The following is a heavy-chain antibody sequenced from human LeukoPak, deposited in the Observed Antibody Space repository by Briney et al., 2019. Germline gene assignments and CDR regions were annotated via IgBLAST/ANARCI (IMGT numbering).Heavy chain of an antibody. CDR1: EFTFSSYW. Sequence: GGSLRLSCAASEFTFSSYWMHWVRQAPGEGLVWVSRISGDGSSTSYADSVKGRFTMSRDNGKNTLYLQMNSLRAEDTAVYYCTRRVDATRWYDPWGQGTLVTVSS. D-gene: IGHD2-15*01. J-gene: IGHJ5*02. CDR3: TRRVDATRWYDP. V-gene: IGHV3-74*01. CDR2: ISGDGSST.